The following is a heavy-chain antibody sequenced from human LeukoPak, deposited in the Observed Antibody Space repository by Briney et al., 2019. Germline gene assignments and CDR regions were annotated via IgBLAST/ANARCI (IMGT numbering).Heavy chain of an antibody. CDR3: ARNHDYGDEYGMDV. J-gene: IGHJ6*02. V-gene: IGHV3-21*01. CDR2: ISSSSTYI. D-gene: IGHD4-17*01. Sequence: SGGSLRLSCAASGFTFSTYGMNWVRQAPGKGLEWVSSISSSSTYINYVDSVKGRFTSSRDNAKNSLYLQMNSLRAEDTAVYYCARNHDYGDEYGMDVWGQGTTVTVSS. CDR1: GFTFSTYG.